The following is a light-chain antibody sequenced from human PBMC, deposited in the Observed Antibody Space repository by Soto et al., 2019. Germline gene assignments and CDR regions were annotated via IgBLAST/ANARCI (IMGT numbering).Light chain of an antibody. CDR3: ASYTDYNPLVI. J-gene: IGLJ2*01. Sequence: QSALTQPASVSGSPGQSITISCTGTSSDVGGYNYVSWYQQHPGKAPKLMIYEVSNRPSGVSNRFSGSKSGNTASLTISGLQAEDEADYFCASYTDYNPLVIFGGGTKLTVL. CDR1: SSDVGGYNY. CDR2: EVS. V-gene: IGLV2-14*01.